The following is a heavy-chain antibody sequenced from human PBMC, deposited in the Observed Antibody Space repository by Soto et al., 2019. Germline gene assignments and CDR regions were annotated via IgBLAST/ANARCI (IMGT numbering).Heavy chain of an antibody. CDR1: GFTFSSYG. V-gene: IGHV3-30*18. CDR3: AKRAVGAETEDAAAGPLDY. CDR2: ISYDGSNK. D-gene: IGHD6-13*01. Sequence: GGSLRLSCAASGFTFSSYGMHWVRQAPGKGLEWVAVISYDGSNKYYADSVKGRFTISRDNSKNTLYLQMNSLRAEDTAVYYCAKRAVGAETEDAAAGPLDYWGQGTLVTVSS. J-gene: IGHJ4*02.